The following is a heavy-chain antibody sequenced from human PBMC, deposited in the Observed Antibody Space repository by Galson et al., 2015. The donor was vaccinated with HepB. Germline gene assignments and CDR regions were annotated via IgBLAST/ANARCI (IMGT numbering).Heavy chain of an antibody. V-gene: IGHV3-33*01. Sequence: SLRLSCAASGFTFSSYGMHWVRQAPGKGLEWVAVIWYDGSNKYYADSVKGRFTISRDNSKNTLYLQMNSLRAEDTAVYYCAGGYCSGGSCYSGDYYYGMDVWGQGTTVTVSS. CDR3: AGGYCSGGSCYSGDYYYGMDV. CDR1: GFTFSSYG. D-gene: IGHD2-15*01. J-gene: IGHJ6*02. CDR2: IWYDGSNK.